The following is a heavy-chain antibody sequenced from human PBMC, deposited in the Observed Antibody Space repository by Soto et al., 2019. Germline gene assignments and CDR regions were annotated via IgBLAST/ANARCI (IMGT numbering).Heavy chain of an antibody. Sequence: QVQLVQSGAEVKKPGSSVKVSCKASGGTFSSYAISWVRQAPGQGLEWMGGIIPIFGTATYEQQFQDRVTITAAESTSTAYVELSSLTSEDTGVYYCARDSDTYSSGESHGMDVWGQGTTVIVSS. V-gene: IGHV1-69*01. CDR3: ARDSDTYSSGESHGMDV. CDR2: IIPIFGTA. D-gene: IGHD6-19*01. CDR1: GGTFSSYA. J-gene: IGHJ6*02.